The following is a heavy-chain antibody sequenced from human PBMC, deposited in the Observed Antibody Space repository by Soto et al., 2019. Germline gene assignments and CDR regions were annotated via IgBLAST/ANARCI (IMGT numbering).Heavy chain of an antibody. Sequence: QVQLVESGGGVVQPGRSLRLSCAASGFTFSSYGMHWVRQAPGKGLEWVAVIWYDGSNKYYADSVKGRFTISRDNSKNTLYLQMNSLRAEDTAVYYCAREKYDSSGSYYVDYWGQGTLVTVSS. J-gene: IGHJ4*02. CDR1: GFTFSSYG. CDR2: IWYDGSNK. D-gene: IGHD3-22*01. CDR3: AREKYDSSGSYYVDY. V-gene: IGHV3-33*01.